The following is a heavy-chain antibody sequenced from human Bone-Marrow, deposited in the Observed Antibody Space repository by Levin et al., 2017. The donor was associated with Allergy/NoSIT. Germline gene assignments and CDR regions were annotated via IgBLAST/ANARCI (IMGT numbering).Heavy chain of an antibody. CDR2: IWYDGSNK. Sequence: LSLTCAASGFTFSSYGMHWVRQAPGKGLEWVAVIWYDGSNKYYADSVKGRFTISRDNSKNTLYLQMNSLRAEDTAVYYCARAGYSYGTDRYYYYYYYMDVWGKGTTVTVSS. D-gene: IGHD5-18*01. CDR1: GFTFSSYG. J-gene: IGHJ6*03. V-gene: IGHV3-33*01. CDR3: ARAGYSYGTDRYYYYYYYMDV.